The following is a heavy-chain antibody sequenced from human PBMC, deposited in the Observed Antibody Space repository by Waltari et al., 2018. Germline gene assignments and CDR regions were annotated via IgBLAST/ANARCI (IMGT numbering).Heavy chain of an antibody. CDR2: IWYDGSNK. CDR3: ARDIVDTAMVSMGYYYGMDV. V-gene: IGHV3-33*01. CDR1: GFTFSSYG. Sequence: QVQLVESGGGVVQPGRSLRLSCAASGFTFSSYGMHWVRQAPGKGLEGVAVIWYDGSNKYYADSVKGRFTISRDNSKNTLYLQMNSLRAEDTAVYYCARDIVDTAMVSMGYYYGMDVWGQGTTVTVSS. D-gene: IGHD5-18*01. J-gene: IGHJ6*02.